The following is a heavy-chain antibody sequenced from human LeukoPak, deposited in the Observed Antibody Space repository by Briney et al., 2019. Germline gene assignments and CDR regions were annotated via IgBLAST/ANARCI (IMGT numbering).Heavy chain of an antibody. CDR3: AREDDWNYEDY. J-gene: IGHJ4*02. D-gene: IGHD1-7*01. CDR2: IQQDGSEK. CDR1: GFTFSRYW. Sequence: GGFLRLSCAASGFTFSRYWMNWVRQAPGKGLEWVANIQQDGSEKYHVDSVKGRFTISRDNAKSSLYLQMNSLRAEDTAIYYCAREDDWNYEDYWGQGTLVTVSS. V-gene: IGHV3-7*01.